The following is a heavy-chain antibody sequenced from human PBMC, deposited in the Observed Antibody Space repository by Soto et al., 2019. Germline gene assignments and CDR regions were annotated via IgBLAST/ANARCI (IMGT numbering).Heavy chain of an antibody. Sequence: SVKVSCKASGGTFSSYAISWVRQAPGQGLEWMGGIIPIFGTANYAQKFQGRVTITADESTSTAYMELSSLRSEDTAVYYFARDSSYYDSSGYLFWFDPWGQGTLVTVSS. CDR3: ARDSSYYDSSGYLFWFDP. CDR2: IIPIFGTA. J-gene: IGHJ5*02. V-gene: IGHV1-69*13. CDR1: GGTFSSYA. D-gene: IGHD3-22*01.